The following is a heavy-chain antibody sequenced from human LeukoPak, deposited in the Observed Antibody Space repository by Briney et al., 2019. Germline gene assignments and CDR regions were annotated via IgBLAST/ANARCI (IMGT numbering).Heavy chain of an antibody. V-gene: IGHV3-74*01. J-gene: IGHJ6*03. CDR3: ARANWNYGRDYMDV. CDR1: GFTFSSYW. Sequence: GGSLRLTCAASGFTFSSYWMHWVRQAPGKGLVWVSRINSDGGSTSYADSVKGRFTISRDNAKNTLYLQMNSLRAEDTAVYYCARANWNYGRDYMDVWGKGTTVTVSS. D-gene: IGHD1-7*01. CDR2: INSDGGST.